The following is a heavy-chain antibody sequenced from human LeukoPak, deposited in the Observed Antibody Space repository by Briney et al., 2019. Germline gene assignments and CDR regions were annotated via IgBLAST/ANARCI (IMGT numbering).Heavy chain of an antibody. J-gene: IGHJ4*02. V-gene: IGHV3-48*01. Sequence: GACLRLSYAASGFTFSKYSRSSFRHALRTSPEWLSYISSSGDAIYYADSVKGRFTISRDNAKNSLYLHMDGLRVEDTAVYYCALQWSKGGYWGPGTQVTVSS. CDR2: ISSSGDAI. D-gene: IGHD6-19*01. CDR3: ALQWSKGGY. CDR1: GFTFSKYS.